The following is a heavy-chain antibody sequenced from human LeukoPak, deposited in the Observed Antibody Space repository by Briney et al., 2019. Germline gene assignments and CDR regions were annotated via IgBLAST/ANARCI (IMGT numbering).Heavy chain of an antibody. J-gene: IGHJ6*02. CDR1: GFTLSSYA. CDR2: ISSSAGAT. Sequence: GGSLRLSCAVSGFTLSSYAMSWVRQAPGKGLEWVSVISSSAGATYYADSVKGRFAISRDNSKNSLYLLMNSLRAEDTAVYYCAKAKVSLDNAMDIWGQGTTVTVSS. D-gene: IGHD1-1*01. V-gene: IGHV3-23*01. CDR3: AKAKVSLDNAMDI.